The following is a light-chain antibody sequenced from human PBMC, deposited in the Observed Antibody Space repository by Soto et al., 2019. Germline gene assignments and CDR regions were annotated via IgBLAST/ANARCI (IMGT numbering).Light chain of an antibody. CDR1: QSVSSN. J-gene: IGKJ4*01. CDR2: GAS. Sequence: EIVMTQSPATLSVSPGERATLSCRASQSVSSNLAWYQQKPGQAPRLLIYGASTRATGIPARFSGSGSGTAFTLTISSLQSEDFAVYYCQQYNNWPLNFGGGTKVEIK. V-gene: IGKV3-15*01. CDR3: QQYNNWPLN.